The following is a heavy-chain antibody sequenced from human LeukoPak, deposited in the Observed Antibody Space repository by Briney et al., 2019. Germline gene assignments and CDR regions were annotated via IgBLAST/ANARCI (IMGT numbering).Heavy chain of an antibody. V-gene: IGHV3-23*01. D-gene: IGHD5-12*01. CDR3: AKDRRLPWDYFDS. CDR1: GFTFSNYA. CDR2: ISGSGGST. J-gene: IGHJ4*02. Sequence: PGGSLRLSCAASGFTFSNYAMSWVRQAPGKGLEWVSVISGSGGSTYYADSVKGRFTISRDNSKNTLYLQMHSLRAEDTAIYYCAKDRRLPWDYFDSWGQGTQVTVSS.